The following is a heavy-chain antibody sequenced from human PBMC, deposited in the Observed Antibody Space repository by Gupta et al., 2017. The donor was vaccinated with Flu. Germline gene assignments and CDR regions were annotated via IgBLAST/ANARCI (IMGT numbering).Heavy chain of an antibody. J-gene: IGHJ4*02. Sequence: TYNINWVRQATGKGPEWVGWTNPNTGDTAYARKFQDRVTMTRNTSISTAYLELSGLRAEDSALYYCARGNLGGGFDNWGQGTLVTVSS. CDR3: ARGNLGGGFDN. V-gene: IGHV1-8*01. D-gene: IGHD3-16*01. CDR2: TNPNTGDT. CDR1: TYN.